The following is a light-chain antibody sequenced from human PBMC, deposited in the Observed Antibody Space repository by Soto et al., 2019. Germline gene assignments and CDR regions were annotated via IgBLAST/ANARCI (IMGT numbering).Light chain of an antibody. CDR1: SSDVGTYNY. CDR3: SSYTGSSTLYV. V-gene: IGLV2-14*01. CDR2: EFT. J-gene: IGLJ1*01. Sequence: QSALTQPASVSGSPGQSITISCTGTSSDVGTYNYVSWYQQHPGKAPKVMIYEFTYRPSGVSNRFSGSKSGNTASLTISGLQAEDEAEYYCSSYTGSSTLYVFGTGTKVTVL.